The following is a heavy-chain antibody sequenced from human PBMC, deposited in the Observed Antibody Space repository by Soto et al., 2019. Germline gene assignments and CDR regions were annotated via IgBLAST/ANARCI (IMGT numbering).Heavy chain of an antibody. CDR3: ARDSYLPSLEWLFKGYYYYYGMDV. Sequence: ASVKVSCKASGYTFTSYGISWVRQAPGQGLEWMGWISAYNGNTNYAQKLQGRVTMTTDTSTSTAYMELRSLRSDDTAVYYCARDSYLPSLEWLFKGYYYYYGMDVWGQGTTVTVSS. CDR2: ISAYNGNT. J-gene: IGHJ6*02. V-gene: IGHV1-18*01. D-gene: IGHD3-3*01. CDR1: GYTFTSYG.